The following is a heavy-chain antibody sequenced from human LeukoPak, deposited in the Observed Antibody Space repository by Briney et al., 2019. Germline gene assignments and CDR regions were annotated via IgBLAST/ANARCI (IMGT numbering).Heavy chain of an antibody. CDR1: GASISSYY. Sequence: SETLSLACTVSGASISSYYWSWIRQPPGKGLEWIGYIYNSGRTNYNPSLKSRVTISVDTSKNQFSLRLNSVTAADTAVYYCARGHSNCSPTSCYFPSDYWGQGTLVTVSS. CDR2: IYNSGRT. V-gene: IGHV4-59*01. CDR3: ARGHSNCSPTSCYFPSDY. D-gene: IGHD2-2*01. J-gene: IGHJ4*02.